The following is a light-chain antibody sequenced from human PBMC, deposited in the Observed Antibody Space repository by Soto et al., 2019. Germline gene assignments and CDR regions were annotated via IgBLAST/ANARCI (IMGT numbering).Light chain of an antibody. V-gene: IGKV3-20*01. Sequence: EIVLTPSPGTLSLSPVERATLSCRASQKISSSYLAWYQQKPGQAPRFLIYGASSRATGIPDRFSGSGSGTDFTLTISRLEPEDFAVYYCQQYGGTPPITFGQGTRLEI. CDR3: QQYGGTPPIT. CDR1: QKISSSY. J-gene: IGKJ5*01. CDR2: GAS.